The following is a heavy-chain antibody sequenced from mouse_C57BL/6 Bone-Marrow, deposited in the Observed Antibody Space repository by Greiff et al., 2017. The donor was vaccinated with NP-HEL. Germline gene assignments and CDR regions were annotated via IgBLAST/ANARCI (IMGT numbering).Heavy chain of an antibody. CDR1: GYTFTSYW. V-gene: IGHV1-55*01. CDR2: IYPGSGCT. J-gene: IGHJ4*01. CDR3: ADYDYPYYAMDY. D-gene: IGHD2-4*01. Sequence: QVQLQQPGAELVKPGASVKMSCKASGYTFTSYWITWVKQRPGQGLEWIGDIYPGSGCTNYNEKFKSKATLTVDTSSSTAYMQLSSLTSEDSAVYYCADYDYPYYAMDYWGQGTSVTVSS.